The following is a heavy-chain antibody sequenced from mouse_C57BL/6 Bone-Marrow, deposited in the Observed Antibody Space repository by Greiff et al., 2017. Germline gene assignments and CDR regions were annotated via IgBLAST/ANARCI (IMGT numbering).Heavy chain of an antibody. CDR3: AEPIYYYGSSYTWFAY. CDR2: IDPANGNT. J-gene: IGHJ3*01. D-gene: IGHD1-1*01. V-gene: IGHV14-3*01. CDR1: GFNIKNTY. Sequence: EVQLQQSVAELVRPGASVKLSCTASGFNIKNTYMHWVKQRPEQGLEWIGRIDPANGNTKYAPKFKGKATITADTSSNTAYLQLSSLTSEDTAIYYCAEPIYYYGSSYTWFAYWGQGTLVTVSA.